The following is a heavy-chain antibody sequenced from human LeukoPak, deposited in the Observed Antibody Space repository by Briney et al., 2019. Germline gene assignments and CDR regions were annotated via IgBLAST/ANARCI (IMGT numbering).Heavy chain of an antibody. CDR2: INTNTGNP. CDR3: ARDRERWLQLQGAGWFDP. CDR1: GYTFTSYA. Sequence: GASVKVSCKASGYTFTSYAMNWVRQAPGQGLEWMGWINTNTGNPTYAQGFTGRFVFSLDTSVSTAYLQISSLKAEDTAVYYCARDRERWLQLQGAGWFDPWGQGTLVTVSS. J-gene: IGHJ5*02. D-gene: IGHD5-24*01. V-gene: IGHV7-4-1*02.